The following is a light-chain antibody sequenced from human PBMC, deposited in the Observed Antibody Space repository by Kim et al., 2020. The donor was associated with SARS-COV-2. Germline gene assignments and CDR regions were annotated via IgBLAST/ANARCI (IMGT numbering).Light chain of an antibody. CDR2: GAS. Sequence: EIVLTQSPGTLSLSPGERATLSCRASQSVSSSYLAWYQQKPGQAPRLLIYGASSRATGIPDMFSGSGSGTDFTLTISRLEPEDFAVYYCQQYGSSFGGGTKLDIK. CDR3: QQYGSS. CDR1: QSVSSSY. V-gene: IGKV3-20*01. J-gene: IGKJ4*01.